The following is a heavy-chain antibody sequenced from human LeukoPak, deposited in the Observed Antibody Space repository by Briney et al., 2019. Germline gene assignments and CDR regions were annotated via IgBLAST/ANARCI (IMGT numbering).Heavy chain of an antibody. CDR3: AREVGSGGSLGFDY. D-gene: IGHD2-15*01. J-gene: IGHJ4*02. CDR1: GFTFSSYW. Sequence: PGGSLRLSCAAPGFTFSSYWMSWVRQAPGKGLEWVANIKQDGSEKYYVDSVKGRFTISRDNAKNSLYLQMNSLRAEDTAVYYCAREVGSGGSLGFDYWGQGTLVTVSS. V-gene: IGHV3-7*01. CDR2: IKQDGSEK.